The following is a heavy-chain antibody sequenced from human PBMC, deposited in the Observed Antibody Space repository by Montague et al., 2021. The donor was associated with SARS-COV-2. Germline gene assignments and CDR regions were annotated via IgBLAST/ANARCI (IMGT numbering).Heavy chain of an antibody. J-gene: IGHJ6*02. Sequence: SETLSLTCAVSGGSISSYYWSWIRQPPGKGLEWIGYIYYSGSTNYNPSLKSRVTISVDTSKNQFSLKLSSVTAAATAVYSCARVVVYYECWSGQYYYYYCMDVWGQGTTVTVSS. D-gene: IGHD3-3*01. V-gene: IGHV4-59*01. CDR2: IYYSGST. CDR3: ARVVVYYECWSGQYYYYYCMDV. CDR1: GGSISSYY.